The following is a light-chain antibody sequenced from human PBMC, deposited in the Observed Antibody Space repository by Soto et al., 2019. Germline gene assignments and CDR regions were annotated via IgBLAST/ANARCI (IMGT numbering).Light chain of an antibody. CDR3: ISYAGSNNGV. Sequence: QSALTQPPSASGSPGQSVTISCTGTSSDVGGYNYVSWYQQHPGKAPKLMIYDVSKRPSGVPDHFSGSKSGNTASLTVSGLQAEDAADYYCISYAGSNNGVFGVGIQLNVL. CDR2: DVS. J-gene: IGLJ7*01. V-gene: IGLV2-8*01. CDR1: SSDVGGYNY.